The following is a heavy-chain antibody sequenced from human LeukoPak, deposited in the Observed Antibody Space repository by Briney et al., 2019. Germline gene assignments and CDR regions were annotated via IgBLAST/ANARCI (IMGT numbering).Heavy chain of an antibody. CDR3: ARYYGSGSYPYYFDY. V-gene: IGHV1-69*13. J-gene: IGHJ4*02. Sequence: SVKVSCKASGGTFSSYAISWVRQAPGQGLEWMGGTIPIFGTADYAQKFQGRVTITADESTSTAYMELSSLRSEDTAVYYCARYYGSGSYPYYFDYWGQGTLVTVSS. CDR2: TIPIFGTA. D-gene: IGHD3-10*01. CDR1: GGTFSSYA.